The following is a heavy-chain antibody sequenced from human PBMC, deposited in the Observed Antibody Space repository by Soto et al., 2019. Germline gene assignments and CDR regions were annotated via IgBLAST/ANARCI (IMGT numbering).Heavy chain of an antibody. CDR2: ISGSGGST. CDR1: WFPFFSYS. D-gene: IGHD3-3*01. J-gene: IGHJ4*02. Sequence: GGSLRLSCAAPWFPFFSYSISWVRQAPGEGLEWGSAISGSGGSTFFADSVKGRFTISRENSKNTLYLQINSLRAEDTALYYCAKDRRLETFYDFWSGYPSPYYFDYWGQGTLVTVSS. CDR3: AKDRRLETFYDFWSGYPSPYYFDY. V-gene: IGHV3-23*01.